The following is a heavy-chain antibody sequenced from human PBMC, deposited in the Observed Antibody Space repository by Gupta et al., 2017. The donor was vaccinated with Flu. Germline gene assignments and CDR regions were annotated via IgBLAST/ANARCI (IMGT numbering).Heavy chain of an antibody. Sequence: GKGLEWMGIIYPGDSDTRYSPSFQGQVTISADKSISTAYLQWSSLKASDTAMYYCARNAAYYGMDVWGQGTTVTVSS. V-gene: IGHV5-51*01. CDR3: ARNAAYYGMDV. CDR2: IYPGDSDT. J-gene: IGHJ6*02.